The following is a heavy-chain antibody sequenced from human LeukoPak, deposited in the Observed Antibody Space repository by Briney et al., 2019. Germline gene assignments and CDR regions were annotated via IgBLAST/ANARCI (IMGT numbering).Heavy chain of an antibody. CDR1: GGTFNIYT. CDR3: ARGPIYGSGSYFDY. J-gene: IGHJ4*02. Sequence: ASVKVSCKASGGTFNIYTINWVRQATGQGLEWMGWMNPNSGNTGYAQKFQGRVTMTRDTSISTAYMELSSLRSEDTAVYYCARGPIYGSGSYFDYWGQGTLVTVSS. D-gene: IGHD3-10*01. CDR2: MNPNSGNT. V-gene: IGHV1-8*02.